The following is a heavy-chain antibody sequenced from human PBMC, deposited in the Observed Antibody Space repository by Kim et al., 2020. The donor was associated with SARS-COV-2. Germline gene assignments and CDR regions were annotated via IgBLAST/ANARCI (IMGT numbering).Heavy chain of an antibody. CDR2: IYHSGST. D-gene: IGHD2-21*01. V-gene: IGHV4-30-2*01. CDR1: GGSISSGGYS. CDR3: ARAYCGGDCWFDP. J-gene: IGHJ5*02. Sequence: SETLSLTCAVSGGSISSGGYSWSWIRQPPGKGLEWIGYIYHSGSTYYNPSLKSRVTISVDRSKNQFSLKLSSVTAADTAVYYCARAYCGGDCWFDPWGQGTLVTVSS.